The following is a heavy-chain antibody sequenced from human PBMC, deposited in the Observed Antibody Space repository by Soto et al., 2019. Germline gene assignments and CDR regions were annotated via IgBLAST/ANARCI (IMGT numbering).Heavy chain of an antibody. CDR2: IYHSGST. J-gene: IGHJ6*02. CDR1: GGSISSGGYS. D-gene: IGHD2-15*01. V-gene: IGHV4-30-2*01. CDR3: ASRLTVVGGMDV. Sequence: QLQLQESGSGLVKPSQTLSLTCAVSGGSISSGGYSWSWIRQPPGKGLEWIGYIYHSGSTYYNPSLKSRVTISVDRSKNQFSLKLSSVIAADTAVYYCASRLTVVGGMDVWGQGTTVTVSS.